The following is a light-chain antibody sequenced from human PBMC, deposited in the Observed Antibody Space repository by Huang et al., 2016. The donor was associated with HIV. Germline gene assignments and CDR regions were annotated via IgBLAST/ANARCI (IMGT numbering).Light chain of an antibody. Sequence: DIIMTQSPDSLAVSLVERATLNCRSSQSVYSSSTSKEYMALLQQKPGQPPRFLLFCASTREAGVPDRFSGSGSGTHFTLTIANLEAEDAAIYYCQQYYSSPQTFGQGTRVEVK. J-gene: IGKJ1*01. CDR2: CAS. CDR3: QQYYSSPQT. CDR1: QSVYSSSTSKEY. V-gene: IGKV4-1*01.